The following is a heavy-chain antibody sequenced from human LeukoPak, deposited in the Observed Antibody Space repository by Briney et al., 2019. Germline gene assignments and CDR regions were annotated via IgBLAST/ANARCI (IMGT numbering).Heavy chain of an antibody. CDR1: GGSISGYY. V-gene: IGHV4-59*01. CDR3: ARQAYCSSSSSYPFDY. J-gene: IGHJ4*02. Sequence: AETLSLTCTVSGGSISGYYWSWIRQPPGKGLEWIGYIYYSGTTNYNPSLKSRVSISVATSKNQFSLKLSSVAAADTAVYYCARQAYCSSSSSYPFDYWGRGTLVTVSS. D-gene: IGHD2-2*01. CDR2: IYYSGTT.